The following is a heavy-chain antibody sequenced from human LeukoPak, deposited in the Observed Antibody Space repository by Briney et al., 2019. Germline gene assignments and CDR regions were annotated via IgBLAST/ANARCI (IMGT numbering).Heavy chain of an antibody. CDR3: ARDRGYGGYEEAGY. V-gene: IGHV3-30*03. J-gene: IGHJ4*02. CDR1: GFTFSSYN. CDR2: ISKDGSNK. D-gene: IGHD5-12*01. Sequence: GGSLRLSCAASGFTFSSYNMHWVRQAPGKGLEWVAVISKDGSNKYYADSVKGRFTISRDNAKNSLYLQMNSLRAEDTAVYYCARDRGYGGYEEAGYWGQGTLVTVSS.